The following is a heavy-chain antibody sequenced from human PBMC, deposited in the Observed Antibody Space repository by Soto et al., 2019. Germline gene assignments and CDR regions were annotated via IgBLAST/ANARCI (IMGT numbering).Heavy chain of an antibody. CDR2: IFNGGST. CDR1: GGSLNTKR. V-gene: IGHV4-31*02. CDR3: TTGDETSKVDL. Sequence: QVQLQESGPGLVKPSETLSLTCTVSGGSLNTKRWSWIRQHPWKGLEWIGYIFNGGSTSYNPSLHNRVSISVDMSTNQVSLRLSSVTAADTAMYYCTTGDETSKVDLWGQGTLVTVSS. J-gene: IGHJ5*02.